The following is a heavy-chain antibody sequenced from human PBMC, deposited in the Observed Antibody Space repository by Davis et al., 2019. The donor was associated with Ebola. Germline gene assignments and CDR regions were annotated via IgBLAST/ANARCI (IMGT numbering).Heavy chain of an antibody. D-gene: IGHD2-15*01. CDR3: ARGSVVVAAVFDY. Sequence: PGGSLRLSCKGSGYSFTSYWIGWVRQMPGKGLEWMGIIYPGDSDTRYSPSFQGQVTISADKPISTAYLQWSSLKASDTAMYYCARGSVVVAAVFDYWGQGTLVTVSS. V-gene: IGHV5-51*04. CDR1: GYSFTSYW. CDR2: IYPGDSDT. J-gene: IGHJ4*02.